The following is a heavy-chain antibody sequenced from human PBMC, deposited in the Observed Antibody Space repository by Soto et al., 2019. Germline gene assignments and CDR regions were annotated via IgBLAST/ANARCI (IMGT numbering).Heavy chain of an antibody. D-gene: IGHD3-16*01. CDR2: VYYSGNT. Sequence: SETLSLTCTVSGASMTNYYGRWIRQSPRKGLEHIGYVYYSGNTYYSPSLESRATLSIDTANNQFSLTLTSLTAADTAIYYCARSGHIFEGVVWGQGIPVTVSS. CDR1: GASMTNYY. J-gene: IGHJ4*02. CDR3: ARSGHIFEGVV. V-gene: IGHV4-59*01.